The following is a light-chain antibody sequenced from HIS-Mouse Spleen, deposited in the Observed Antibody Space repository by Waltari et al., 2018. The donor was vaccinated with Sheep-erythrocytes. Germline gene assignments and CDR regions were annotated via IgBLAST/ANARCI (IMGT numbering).Light chain of an antibody. CDR3: CSYAGSYTVV. CDR2: DVS. J-gene: IGLJ2*01. V-gene: IGLV2-11*01. Sequence: QSALTQPRSVSGSPGQPVTIPCTGTSSDVGGYNYVPCYHQPPGKAPKLMIYDVSKRPSGVPDRFSGSKSGNTASLTISGLQAEDEADYYCCSYAGSYTVVFGGGTKLTVL. CDR1: SSDVGGYNY.